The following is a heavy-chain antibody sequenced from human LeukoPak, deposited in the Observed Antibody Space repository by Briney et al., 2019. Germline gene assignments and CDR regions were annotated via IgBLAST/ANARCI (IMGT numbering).Heavy chain of an antibody. D-gene: IGHD4-17*01. CDR1: GFTFNHYW. V-gene: IGHV3-7*01. Sequence: PAGPLRLFCAASGFTFNHYWMSWVRQAPGKGLEWVANKNQDGSKMLYLVSVRGRFTISRDNDKNSLYLQMISLKAEDMAVFYCARAADYDDSTRGFDYWGRGTPVTVSS. J-gene: IGHJ4*02. CDR2: KNQDGSKM. CDR3: ARAADYDDSTRGFDY.